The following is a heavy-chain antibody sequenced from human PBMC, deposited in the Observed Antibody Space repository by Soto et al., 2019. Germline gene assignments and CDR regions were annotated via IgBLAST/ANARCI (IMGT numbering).Heavy chain of an antibody. CDR1: GGTFNKFA. V-gene: IGHV1-69*13. D-gene: IGHD2-8*01. Sequence: ASVKVSCKASGGTFNKFAFSWVRQAPGQGFEWMGGIIPVFRSANYAQRFRGRITITADEYTSTVYLYLNDLRSDDTAVYYCARRYCATDNCPLFYYFVDLWGLGTTVTVSS. J-gene: IGHJ6*02. CDR3: ARRYCATDNCPLFYYFVDL. CDR2: IIPVFRSA.